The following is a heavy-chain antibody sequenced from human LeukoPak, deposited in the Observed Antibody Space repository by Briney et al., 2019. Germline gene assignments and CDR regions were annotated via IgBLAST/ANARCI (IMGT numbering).Heavy chain of an antibody. J-gene: IGHJ3*02. V-gene: IGHV1-2*02. CDR2: INPNSGGT. CDR1: GYTFTGYY. Sequence: GASVKVSCKASGYTFTGYYMHWVRQAPGQGLEWMGWINPNSGGTNYAQKFQGRVTMTRDTSISTAYMKVSRLRSDDTAVYYCARAPGGYAFDIWGQGTMVTVSS. CDR3: ARAPGGYAFDI.